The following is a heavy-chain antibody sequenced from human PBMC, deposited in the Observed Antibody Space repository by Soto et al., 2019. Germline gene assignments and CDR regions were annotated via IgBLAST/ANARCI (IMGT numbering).Heavy chain of an antibody. CDR3: ASIPLTYSSGWSHIHY. V-gene: IGHV3-48*01. Sequence: GGSLRLSCAASGFTFSSYSMNWVRQAPGKGLEWVSYISSSSTIYYADSVKGRFTISRDNAKNSLYLQMNSLRAEDTAVYYCASIPLTYSSGWSHIHYWGQGTLVTVSS. D-gene: IGHD6-19*01. J-gene: IGHJ4*02. CDR1: GFTFSSYS. CDR2: ISSSSTI.